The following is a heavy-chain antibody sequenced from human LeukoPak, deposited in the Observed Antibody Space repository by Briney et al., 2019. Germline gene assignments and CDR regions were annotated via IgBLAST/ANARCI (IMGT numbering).Heavy chain of an antibody. CDR3: ASRDYYDSSGYHDAFDI. D-gene: IGHD3-22*01. J-gene: IGHJ3*02. CDR2: IYYTGST. V-gene: IGHV4-39*01. Sequence: PSETLSLTCTVSGGSISSRNYYWGWIRQPPGKGLEWIGSIYYTGSTYYKPSLRSRVTISVDTSKNQFSLKLSSVTAADTAVYYCASRDYYDSSGYHDAFDIWGQGTMVTVSS. CDR1: GGSISSRNYY.